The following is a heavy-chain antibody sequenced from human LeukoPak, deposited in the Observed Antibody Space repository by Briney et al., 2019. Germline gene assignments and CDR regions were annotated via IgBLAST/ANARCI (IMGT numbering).Heavy chain of an antibody. CDR3: ARVETMVRGGYDYYYYGMDV. CDR1: GYTFTNYG. CDR2: ISGYNGNT. D-gene: IGHD3-10*01. J-gene: IGHJ6*04. Sequence: ASVKVSCKASGYTFTNYGISWVRQAPGQGLEWMGWISGYNGNTIYAQKVQGRVTMTTDTSTSTAYMELRSLRSDDTAVYYCARVETMVRGGYDYYYYGMDVWGKGTTVTVSA. V-gene: IGHV1-18*04.